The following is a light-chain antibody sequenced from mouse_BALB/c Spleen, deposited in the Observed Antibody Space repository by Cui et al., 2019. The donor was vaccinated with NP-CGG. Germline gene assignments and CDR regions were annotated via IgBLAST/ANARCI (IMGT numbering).Light chain of an antibody. CDR2: GTN. J-gene: IGLJ1*01. Sequence: AVMNQESVITTSPGETVTLTCRSSTGAVTTSNYANWVQEKPDHLFTGLIGGTNNRPPGVPARFSGSLIGDKAALTVTGAQTEDEAIYFCALWYSNHWVFGGGTKLTVL. CDR3: ALWYSNHWV. V-gene: IGLV1*01. CDR1: TGAVTTSNY.